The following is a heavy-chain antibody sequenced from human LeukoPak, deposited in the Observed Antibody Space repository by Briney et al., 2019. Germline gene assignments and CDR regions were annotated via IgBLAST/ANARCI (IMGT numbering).Heavy chain of an antibody. J-gene: IGHJ4*02. Sequence: SETLSLTCTVSGGSISTYYWSWIRQPPGKGLEWIGYIYYSGSTNYNPSLKSRVTISVDKSKNLFSLKLSSVTAADTAVYYCARDTTVTGHFDYWGQGTLVTAPS. CDR3: ARDTTVTGHFDY. D-gene: IGHD4-17*01. CDR2: IYYSGST. V-gene: IGHV4-59*01. CDR1: GGSISTYY.